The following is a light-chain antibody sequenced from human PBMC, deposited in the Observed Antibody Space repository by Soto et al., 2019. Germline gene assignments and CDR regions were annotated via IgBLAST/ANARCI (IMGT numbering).Light chain of an antibody. V-gene: IGLV2-14*01. J-gene: IGLJ1*01. CDR3: SSYTSSSTLHV. CDR2: EVS. CDR1: SSDGGGYNY. Sequence: QSALTQPASVSGSPGQSITISCTGTSSDGGGYNYVSWYQQHPGKAPKLMIYEVSNRPSGVSNRFSGSKSGNTASLTISELQAEDEADYYCSSYTSSSTLHVFGTGTKVTVL.